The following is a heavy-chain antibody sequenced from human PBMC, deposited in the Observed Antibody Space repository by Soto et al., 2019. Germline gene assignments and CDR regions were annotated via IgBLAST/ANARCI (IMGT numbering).Heavy chain of an antibody. V-gene: IGHV4-59*01. J-gene: IGHJ6*02. CDR2: IYYSGST. D-gene: IGHD3-10*01. CDR3: AREAYTMVRGVIRGYGMDV. CDR1: GGSFSTYY. Sequence: SETLSLTCAVNGGSFSTYYWSWIRQPPGKGLEWIGYIYYSGSTNYNPSLKSRVTISVDTSKNQFSLKLSSVTAADTAVYYCAREAYTMVRGVIRGYGMDVWGQGTTVTVSS.